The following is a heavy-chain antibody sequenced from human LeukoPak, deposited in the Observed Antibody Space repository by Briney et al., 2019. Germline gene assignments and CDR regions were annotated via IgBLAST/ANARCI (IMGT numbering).Heavy chain of an antibody. CDR3: ARDGVVPAAIDYYNYYMDV. CDR2: IIPILGIA. V-gene: IGHV1-69*04. D-gene: IGHD2-2*01. Sequence: ASVKVSCKASGGTFSSYTISWVRQAPGQGLEWMGRIIPILGIANYAQKFQGRVTITADKSTSTAYMELSSLRSEDTAVYYCARDGVVPAAIDYYNYYMDVWGKGTTVTVSS. J-gene: IGHJ6*03. CDR1: GGTFSSYT.